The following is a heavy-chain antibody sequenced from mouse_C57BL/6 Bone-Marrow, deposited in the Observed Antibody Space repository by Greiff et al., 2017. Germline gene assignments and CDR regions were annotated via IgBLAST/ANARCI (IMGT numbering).Heavy chain of an antibody. CDR1: GFSLTSYG. CDR2: IWSGGST. CDR3: ARKGYGSSCWYFDV. V-gene: IGHV2-2*01. D-gene: IGHD1-1*01. Sequence: QVQLQQSGPGLVQPSQSLSITCTVSGFSLTSYGVHWVRQSPGKGLEWLGVIWSGGSTDYNAAFLSSLSISKDNSKSHVFFKMNSLQADDTAIYYCARKGYGSSCWYFDVWGTGTTVTVSS. J-gene: IGHJ1*03.